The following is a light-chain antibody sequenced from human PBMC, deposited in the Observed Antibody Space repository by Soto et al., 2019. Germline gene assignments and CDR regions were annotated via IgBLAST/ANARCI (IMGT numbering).Light chain of an antibody. CDR1: QSVLYSSNNKNY. CDR2: WAS. CDR3: QQYYNTPYT. V-gene: IGKV4-1*01. Sequence: IVMTQSPDSLAVSLGERATINCKSSQSVLYSSNNKNYLAWYQQKPGQPPKLLIYWASTRESGVPDRFSGSGSATDFTLTISSLQAEDVAVYYCQQYYNTPYTFGQGTKLEIK. J-gene: IGKJ2*01.